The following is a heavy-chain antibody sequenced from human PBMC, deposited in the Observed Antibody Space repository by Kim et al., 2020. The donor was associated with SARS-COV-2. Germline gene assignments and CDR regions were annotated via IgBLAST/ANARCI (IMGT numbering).Heavy chain of an antibody. CDR1: GGSISSGDYY. CDR3: AREEGAGDFDY. Sequence: SETLSLTCTVSGGSISSGDYYWSWIRQPPGKGLECIGYIYYSGSTYYNPSLKSRVTISVDTSKNQFSLKLSSVTAADTAVYYCAREEGAGDFDYWGQGTLVTVSS. V-gene: IGHV4-30-4*01. D-gene: IGHD1-26*01. CDR2: IYYSGST. J-gene: IGHJ4*02.